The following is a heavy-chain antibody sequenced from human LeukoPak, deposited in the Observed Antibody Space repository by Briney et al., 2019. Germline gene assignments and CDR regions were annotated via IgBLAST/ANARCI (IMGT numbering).Heavy chain of an antibody. CDR3: ARDSWELLPSDI. CDR2: IYHSGST. Sequence: PSETLSLTCTVSGYSISSGYYWGWIRQPPGKGLEWIGSIYHSGSTYYDPSLKSRVTISVDTSKNQFSLKLSSVTAADTAVYYCARDSWELLPSDIWGQGTMVTVSS. CDR1: GYSISSGYY. V-gene: IGHV4-38-2*02. D-gene: IGHD1-26*01. J-gene: IGHJ3*02.